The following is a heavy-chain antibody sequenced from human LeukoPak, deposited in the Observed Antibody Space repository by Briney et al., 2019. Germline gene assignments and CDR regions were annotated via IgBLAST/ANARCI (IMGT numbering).Heavy chain of an antibody. V-gene: IGHV3-30*18. D-gene: IGHD6-19*01. CDR3: AKDTGSSSGWFYYYYGMDV. CDR1: GFTFSAFA. J-gene: IGHJ6*02. Sequence: GGSLRLSCAASGFTFSAFAMHWVRQAPGKGLEWVAVISYDGSNKNYADSVKGRFTIYRDSSKNTLFLQMNSLRAEDTAVYYCAKDTGSSSGWFYYYYGMDVWGQGTTVTVSS. CDR2: ISYDGSNK.